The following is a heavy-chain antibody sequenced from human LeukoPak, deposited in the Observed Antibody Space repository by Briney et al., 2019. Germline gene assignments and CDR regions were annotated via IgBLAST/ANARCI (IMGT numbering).Heavy chain of an antibody. J-gene: IGHJ6*03. V-gene: IGHV4-38-2*02. Sequence: SETLSLTCTVSGYSISSGYYWGWLRQPPGKGLEWIGRIYHSGSTYYNPSLKSRVTISVDTSKNQFSLKLSSVTAAGTAVYYCARAGYSSPYYYYMDVWGKGTTVTVSS. D-gene: IGHD6-13*01. CDR3: ARAGYSSPYYYYMDV. CDR2: IYHSGST. CDR1: GYSISSGYY.